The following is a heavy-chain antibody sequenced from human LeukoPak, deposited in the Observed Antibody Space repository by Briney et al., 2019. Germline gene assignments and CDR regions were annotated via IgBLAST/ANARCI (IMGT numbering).Heavy chain of an antibody. CDR2: INHSGST. CDR3: ARGYTRQQWLETYYYFDY. D-gene: IGHD6-19*01. CDR1: GGSFSGYY. V-gene: IGHV4-34*01. Sequence: SETLSLTCAVYGGSFSGYYWSWIRQPPGKGLEWIGEINHSGSTNYNPSLKSRVTISVDTSKNQFSLKLSSVTAADTAVYYCARGYTRQQWLETYYYFDYWGQGTLVAVSS. J-gene: IGHJ4*02.